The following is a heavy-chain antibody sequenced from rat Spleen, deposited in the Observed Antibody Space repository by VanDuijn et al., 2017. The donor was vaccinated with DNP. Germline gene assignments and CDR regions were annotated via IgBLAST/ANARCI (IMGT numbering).Heavy chain of an antibody. J-gene: IGHJ2*01. CDR2: INSAGSI. Sequence: EVQLQESGPGLVKPSQSLSLSCSVTGYSITSYYWGWIRKFPGHKLEWMGYINSAGSIEYNPSLKGRISITSDTSKNQFFLQLNSVTTEDTATYYCASEDSGYDYWGQGVMVTVSS. D-gene: IGHD4-3*01. V-gene: IGHV3-3*01. CDR3: ASEDSGYDY. CDR1: GYSITSYY.